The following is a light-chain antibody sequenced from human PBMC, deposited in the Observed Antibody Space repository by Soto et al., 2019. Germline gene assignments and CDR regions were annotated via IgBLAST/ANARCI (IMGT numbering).Light chain of an antibody. Sequence: EIVLTQSPATLSLSPGERATLSCRASQRVSSYLAWYQQKPGQAPRLLIYDASNRATGIPARFSGSGSGTDFTFTISSLEPEDFAVYYCQQRSNWLYTFGQGTKLEIK. J-gene: IGKJ2*01. CDR1: QRVSSY. V-gene: IGKV3-11*01. CDR2: DAS. CDR3: QQRSNWLYT.